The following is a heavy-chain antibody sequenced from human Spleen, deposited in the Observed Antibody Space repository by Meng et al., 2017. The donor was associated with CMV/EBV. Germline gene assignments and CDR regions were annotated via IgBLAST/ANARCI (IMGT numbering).Heavy chain of an antibody. CDR3: ARFGTYDSSGYDFSVYYYDMDV. CDR2: ISSRSTI. D-gene: IGHD3-22*01. V-gene: IGHV3-69-1*02. J-gene: IGHJ6*02. CDR1: GFTFSAYY. Sequence: GGSLRLSCAAFGFTFSAYYMNWVRQAPGKGLEWVSSISSRSTIYYADSVKGRFTISRDNAKNSLYLQMNSLRAEDTAVYNCARFGTYDSSGYDFSVYYYDMDVWGQGTTVTVSS.